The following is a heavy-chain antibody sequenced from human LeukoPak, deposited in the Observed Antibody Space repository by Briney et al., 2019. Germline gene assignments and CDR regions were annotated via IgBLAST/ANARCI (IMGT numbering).Heavy chain of an antibody. CDR3: ARDGGSSWYGAFDI. V-gene: IGHV3-48*01. D-gene: IGHD6-13*01. CDR1: GFTFDDYS. Sequence: GGSLRLSCAASGFTFDDYSMNWVRQAPGKGLEWVSFISTSSSTMYYADSVKGRITISRDNGKNSVYLQMNSLRAEDTAVYYCARDGGSSWYGAFDIWGQGSMVTVSS. CDR2: ISTSSSTM. J-gene: IGHJ3*02.